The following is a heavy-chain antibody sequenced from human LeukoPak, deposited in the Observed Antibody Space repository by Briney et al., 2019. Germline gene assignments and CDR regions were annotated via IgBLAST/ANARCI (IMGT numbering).Heavy chain of an antibody. CDR3: AKDSHYYGSGRFLFDY. D-gene: IGHD3-10*01. CDR1: GFTFSSYG. Sequence: GGSLRLCCAASGFTFSSYGMHWVRQVPGNGLEAVSFIRYDGSNKYYTDSVKGRFTISRDNSKNTLYLQMNSLRAEDTAVYYCAKDSHYYGSGRFLFDYWGQGTLVTVSS. CDR2: IRYDGSNK. V-gene: IGHV3-30*02. J-gene: IGHJ4*02.